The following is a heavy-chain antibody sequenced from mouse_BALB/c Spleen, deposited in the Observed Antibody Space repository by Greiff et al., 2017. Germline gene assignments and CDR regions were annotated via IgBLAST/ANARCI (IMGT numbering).Heavy chain of an antibody. D-gene: IGHD2-4*01. J-gene: IGHJ3*01. Sequence: DVKLVESGPGLVKPSQSLSLTCTVTGYSITSDYAWNWIRQFPGNKLEWMGYISYSGSTSYNPSLKSRISITRDTSKNQFFLQLNSVTTEDTATYYCARSYYDYVAWFAYWGQGTLVTVSA. CDR1: GYSITSDYA. CDR3: ARSYYDYVAWFAY. V-gene: IGHV3-2*02. CDR2: ISYSGST.